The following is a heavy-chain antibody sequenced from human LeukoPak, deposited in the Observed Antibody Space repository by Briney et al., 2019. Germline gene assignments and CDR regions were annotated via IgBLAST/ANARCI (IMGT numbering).Heavy chain of an antibody. V-gene: IGHV4-39*01. CDR2: INDGGRT. D-gene: IGHD3-3*01. J-gene: IGHJ3*01. CDR1: GASISRGDYF. Sequence: SETLSLTCIVSGASISRGDYFWVWIRQPPGKGLEWIGSINDGGRTFYKPSLMTRVTVSMDMSENRFSLSLTSVTAADTGLYYCAGQRAPAGEWAFDVWGHGTVVAVSS. CDR3: AGQRAPAGEWAFDV.